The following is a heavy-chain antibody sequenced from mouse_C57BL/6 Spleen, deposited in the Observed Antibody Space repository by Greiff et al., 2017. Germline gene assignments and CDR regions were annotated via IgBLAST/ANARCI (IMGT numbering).Heavy chain of an antibody. CDR2: ISYDGSN. Sequence: EVQLQESGPGLVKPSQSLSLTCSVTGYSITSGYYWNWIRQFPGNKLEWMGYISYDGSNNYNPSLKNRISITRDTSKNQFFLKLNSVTTEDTATYYCARSGNYVLAWFAYWGQGTLVTVSA. CDR3: ARSGNYVLAWFAY. D-gene: IGHD2-1*01. J-gene: IGHJ3*01. CDR1: GYSITSGYY. V-gene: IGHV3-6*01.